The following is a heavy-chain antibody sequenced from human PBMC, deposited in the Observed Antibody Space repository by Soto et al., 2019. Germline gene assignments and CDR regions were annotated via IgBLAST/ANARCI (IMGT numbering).Heavy chain of an antibody. J-gene: IGHJ4*02. CDR1: GGSISSSSYY. V-gene: IGHV4-39*01. Sequence: SETLSLTCTVSGGSISSSSYYWGWIRQPPGKGLEWIGSIYYSGSTYYNPSLKSRVTISVDTSKNQFSLKLSSVTAADTAVYYCARQQWLVGEYYFDYWGQGTLVTVSS. D-gene: IGHD6-19*01. CDR3: ARQQWLVGEYYFDY. CDR2: IYYSGST.